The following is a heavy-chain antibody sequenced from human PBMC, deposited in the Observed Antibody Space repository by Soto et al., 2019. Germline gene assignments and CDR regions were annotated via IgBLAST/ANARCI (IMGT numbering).Heavy chain of an antibody. Sequence: ASVKVSCKASGYTFTSYAMHWVRQAPGQRLEWMGWINAGNGITKYSQKFQGRVTITRDTSASTAYMELSSLRSEDTAVYYCARDFGDYYYGMDVWGQGTTVTVSS. J-gene: IGHJ6*02. CDR3: ARDFGDYYYGMDV. CDR1: GYTFTSYA. CDR2: INAGNGIT. V-gene: IGHV1-3*01. D-gene: IGHD3-10*01.